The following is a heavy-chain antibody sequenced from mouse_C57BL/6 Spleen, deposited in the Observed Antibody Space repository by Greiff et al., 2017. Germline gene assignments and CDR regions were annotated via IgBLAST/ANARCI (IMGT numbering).Heavy chain of an antibody. CDR3: ARNFAWFAY. J-gene: IGHJ3*01. V-gene: IGHV5-17*01. Sequence: EVMLVESGGGLVKPGGSLKLSCAASGFTFSDYGMHWVRQAPEKGLEWVAYLSSGSSTIYYADTVKGRFTISSDNAKNTLFLQMTSLRSEDTAMYYCARNFAWFAYWGQGTLVTVSA. CDR1: GFTFSDYG. CDR2: LSSGSSTI.